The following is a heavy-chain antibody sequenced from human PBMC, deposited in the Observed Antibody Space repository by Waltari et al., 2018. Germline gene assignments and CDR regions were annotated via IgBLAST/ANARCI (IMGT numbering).Heavy chain of an antibody. V-gene: IGHV1-69*08. CDR1: GGTFSSYA. D-gene: IGHD3-22*01. J-gene: IGHJ6*02. Sequence: QVQLVQSGAEVKKPGSSVKVSCKASGGTFSSYAISWVRQAPGQGLEWMGRIIPIFGTVNYAQKFQGRVTITADKSTSTAYMELSSLRSEDTAVYYCARDVVVAIYYYYGMDVWGQGTTVTVSS. CDR3: ARDVVVAIYYYYGMDV. CDR2: IIPIFGTV.